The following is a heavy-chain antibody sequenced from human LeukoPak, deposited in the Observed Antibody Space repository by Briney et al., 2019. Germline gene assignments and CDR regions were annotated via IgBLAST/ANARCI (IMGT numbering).Heavy chain of an antibody. J-gene: IGHJ4*02. CDR3: ARDRADYGDYEDPWHFDY. D-gene: IGHD4-17*01. Sequence: ASVKVSCKASGYTFTSYYMHWVRQAPGQGLEWMGIINPSGGSTSYAQKFQGRVTMTRDTSTSTVYMELSSLRSEDTAVYYCARDRADYGDYEDPWHFDYWGQGTLVTVSS. CDR1: GYTFTSYY. V-gene: IGHV1-46*01. CDR2: INPSGGST.